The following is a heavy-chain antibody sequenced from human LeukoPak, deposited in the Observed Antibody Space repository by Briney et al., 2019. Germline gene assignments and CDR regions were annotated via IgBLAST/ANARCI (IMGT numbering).Heavy chain of an antibody. D-gene: IGHD2-2*01. CDR3: ARGAPYCSPTSCIGLDY. V-gene: IGHV3-7*01. CDR1: GFTVSSNY. J-gene: IGHJ4*02. Sequence: GGSLRLSCAASGFTVSSNYMSWVRQAPGKGLEWVANIKPDGGEKYYVDSVKGRFTISRDNAKNSLYLQLNSLRAEDTDVYYCARGAPYCSPTSCIGLDYWGQGTLVAVSS. CDR2: IKPDGGEK.